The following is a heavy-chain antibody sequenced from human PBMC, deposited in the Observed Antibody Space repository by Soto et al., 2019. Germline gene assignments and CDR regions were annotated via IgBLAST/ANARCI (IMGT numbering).Heavy chain of an antibody. CDR2: IYWDDDK. Sequence: QITLKESGPTLVKPTQTLTLTCTFSGFSLSTSGVGVGWIRQPPGKALEWLALIYWDDDKRYSPSLKSRLTITKDTSKNQVVLTMTNMDPVDTATYYCAHRRYGDYRGPFDYWGQGTLVTVSS. CDR1: GFSLSTSGVG. J-gene: IGHJ4*02. D-gene: IGHD4-17*01. CDR3: AHRRYGDYRGPFDY. V-gene: IGHV2-5*02.